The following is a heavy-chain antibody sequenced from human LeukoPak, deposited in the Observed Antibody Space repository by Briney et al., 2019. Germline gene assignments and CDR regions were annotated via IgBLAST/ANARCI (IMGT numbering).Heavy chain of an antibody. Sequence: ASVKVSCKASGYTFTSYGISWVRQAPGQGLEWMGWISAYNGNTNYAQKLQGRVTMTTDTSTSTAYMELRSLRSEDTAVYYCARVGSAYDFWSGMGDYYYYYGMDVWGQGTTVTVSS. CDR3: ARVGSAYDFWSGMGDYYYYYGMDV. J-gene: IGHJ6*02. CDR1: GYTFTSYG. CDR2: ISAYNGNT. V-gene: IGHV1-18*01. D-gene: IGHD3-3*01.